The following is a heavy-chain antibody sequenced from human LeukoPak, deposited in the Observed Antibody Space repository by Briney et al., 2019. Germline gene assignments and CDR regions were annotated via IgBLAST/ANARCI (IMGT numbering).Heavy chain of an antibody. Sequence: SETLSLTCTVSGGSISSSSYYWGWIRQPPGKGLEWIGRIYTSGSTNYNPSLKSRVTISVDTSKNQFSLKLSSVTAADTAVYYCARGDSSGYYYFDYWGQGTLVTVSS. D-gene: IGHD3-22*01. V-gene: IGHV4-39*07. CDR2: IYTSGST. CDR3: ARGDSSGYYYFDY. CDR1: GGSISSSSYY. J-gene: IGHJ4*02.